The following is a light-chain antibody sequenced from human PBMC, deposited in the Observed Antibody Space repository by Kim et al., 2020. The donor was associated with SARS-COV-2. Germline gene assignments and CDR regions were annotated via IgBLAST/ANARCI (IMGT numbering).Light chain of an antibody. Sequence: EIVLTQSPGTLSLSPGERATLSCRASQSVSSSYLAWYQQKPGQAPRLLIYGASSRATDIPDRFSGGGSGTDFTLTISRLEPEDFAVYYCQQYGTSITFGQGRRLEIK. V-gene: IGKV3-20*01. CDR1: QSVSSSY. CDR2: GAS. CDR3: QQYGTSIT. J-gene: IGKJ5*01.